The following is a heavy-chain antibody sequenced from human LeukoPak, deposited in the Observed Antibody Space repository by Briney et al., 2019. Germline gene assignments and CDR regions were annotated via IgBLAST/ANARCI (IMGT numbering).Heavy chain of an antibody. D-gene: IGHD3-22*01. CDR2: IKSKTDGGTP. Sequence: GGSLRLSCAASGFTFSNAWMSWVRQAPGKGLEWVGRIKSKTDGGTPDYAAPVKGRFTISRDDSKNTLYLQMNSLETEDTAVYYCTTEDDSSGYYYNWFDPWGQGTLVTVSS. J-gene: IGHJ5*02. CDR3: TTEDDSSGYYYNWFDP. V-gene: IGHV3-15*01. CDR1: GFTFSNAW.